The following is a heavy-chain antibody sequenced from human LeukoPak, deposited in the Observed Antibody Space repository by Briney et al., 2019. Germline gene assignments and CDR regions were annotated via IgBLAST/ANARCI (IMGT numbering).Heavy chain of an antibody. CDR3: AKACGGDCYSYSRGSYYFDY. Sequence: GGFLRLSCAASGFTFSSYGMHWVRQAPGKGLEWVAVIPYDGSNKYYADSVKGRFTISRDNSKNTLYLQMNSLRAEDTAVYYCAKACGGDCYSYSRGSYYFDYWGQGTLVTVSS. J-gene: IGHJ4*02. CDR1: GFTFSSYG. CDR2: IPYDGSNK. V-gene: IGHV3-30*18. D-gene: IGHD2-21*02.